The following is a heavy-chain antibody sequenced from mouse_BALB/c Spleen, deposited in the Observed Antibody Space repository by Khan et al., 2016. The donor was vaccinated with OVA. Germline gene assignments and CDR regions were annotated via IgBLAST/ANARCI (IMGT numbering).Heavy chain of an antibody. CDR3: ARIYGSDFDY. CDR2: INPHTGET. CDR1: GYSFTGYF. J-gene: IGHJ2*01. D-gene: IGHD1-1*01. Sequence: EVQLLETGPELVKPGASVKISCKASGYSFTGYFMNWVMQSHGKSLEWIGRINPHTGETTYNPKFKGKATLTVDESSSTAHMELRNLASEDSAVYYCARIYGSDFDYWGQGTTLTVSS. V-gene: IGHV1-20*02.